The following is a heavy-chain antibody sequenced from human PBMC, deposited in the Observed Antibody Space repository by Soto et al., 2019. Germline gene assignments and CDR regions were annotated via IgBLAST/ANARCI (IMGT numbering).Heavy chain of an antibody. D-gene: IGHD6-13*01. Sequence: PSDTLSLTCTVSVGSITSGGYYWRWIRQHPGKGLEWIGYIYNSGTTYYNPSLKSRVTISVDTSKNQFSLKLNSVTAADTAVYYCASRPSSPYFDYSGQGTPVTV. V-gene: IGHV4-31*03. CDR3: ASRPSSPYFDY. CDR2: IYNSGTT. J-gene: IGHJ4*02. CDR1: VGSITSGGYY.